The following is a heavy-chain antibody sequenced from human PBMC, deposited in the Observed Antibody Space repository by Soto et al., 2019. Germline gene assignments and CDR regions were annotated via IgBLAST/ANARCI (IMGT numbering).Heavy chain of an antibody. Sequence: GGSLRLSCAASGFTFSSYSMNWVRQAPGKGLEWVSSISSSSSYIYYADSVKGRFTISRDNAKNSLYLQMNSLRAEDTAVYYCARVYGQYYDYVWGSYRYTYFDYWGQGTLVTVSS. V-gene: IGHV3-21*01. CDR3: ARVYGQYYDYVWGSYRYTYFDY. J-gene: IGHJ4*02. CDR1: GFTFSSYS. D-gene: IGHD3-16*02. CDR2: ISSSSSYI.